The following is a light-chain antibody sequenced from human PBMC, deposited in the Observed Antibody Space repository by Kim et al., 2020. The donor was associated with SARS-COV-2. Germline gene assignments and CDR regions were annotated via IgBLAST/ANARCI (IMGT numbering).Light chain of an antibody. CDR2: AAS. CDR1: QSISSY. V-gene: IGKV1-39*01. CDR3: QQSYNTRALT. Sequence: DIQMTQSPSSLSASVGDRVTITCRASQSISSYLNWYQQKPGKAPKLLIYAASSLQSGVPSRFSGSGSGTDFTLTISSLQPEDFATYYCQQSYNTRALTFGGGTKVDIK. J-gene: IGKJ4*01.